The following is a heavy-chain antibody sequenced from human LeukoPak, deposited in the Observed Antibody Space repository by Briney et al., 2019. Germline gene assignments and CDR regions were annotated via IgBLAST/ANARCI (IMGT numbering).Heavy chain of an antibody. CDR2: INHSGST. V-gene: IGHV4-34*01. CDR3: ARRRKYYYGSGSYYWPFDY. CDR1: GGSFSGYY. J-gene: IGHJ4*02. Sequence: SETLSLTCAVYGGSFSGYYWSWIRQPPGKGLEWIGEINHSGSTNYNPSLKSRVTISVDTSKNQFSLKLSSVTAADTAVYYCARRRKYYYGSGSYYWPFDYGGQGTLVTVS. D-gene: IGHD3-10*01.